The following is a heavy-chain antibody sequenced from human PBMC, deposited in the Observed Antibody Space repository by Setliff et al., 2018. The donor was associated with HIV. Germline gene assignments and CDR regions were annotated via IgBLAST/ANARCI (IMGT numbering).Heavy chain of an antibody. CDR2: IIPIFGTA. Sequence: SVKVSCKASGGTFSSYAISWVRQAPGLGLEWMGRIIPIFGTANYAQKFQGRVTITADKSTSTAYMELSSLRSEDTAVYYCARNPQPTGTPDYYYYYYMDVWGKGTTVTVS. CDR3: ARNPQPTGTPDYYYYYYMDV. V-gene: IGHV1-69*06. CDR1: GGTFSSYA. D-gene: IGHD1-1*01. J-gene: IGHJ6*03.